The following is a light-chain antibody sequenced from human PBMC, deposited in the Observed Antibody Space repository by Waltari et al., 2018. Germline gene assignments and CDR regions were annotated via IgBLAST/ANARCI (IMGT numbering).Light chain of an antibody. CDR2: KDP. Sequence: YDLAQPFSVSVSPGQTATIPCSGDVLAEKYVRWFQQRPGQSPILTLYKDPERPSGIPERFSGSSSGSTVTLTIRGALPEDEADYHCHAAADNNWFFGGGTKLTVL. CDR3: HAAADNNWF. CDR1: VLAEKY. V-gene: IGLV3-27*01. J-gene: IGLJ2*01.